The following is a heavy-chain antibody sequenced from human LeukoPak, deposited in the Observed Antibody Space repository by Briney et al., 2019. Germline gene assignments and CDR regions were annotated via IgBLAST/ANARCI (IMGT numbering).Heavy chain of an antibody. D-gene: IGHD1-26*01. Sequence: ASVKVSCKASGYTFISYGISWVRQGPGQGLEWMGWISAYNGNTNYAQKLQGRVTMTRDTSTSTAYMELRSLRSDDTAVYYCARDFSSGWDLFDYWGQGTLVTVSS. V-gene: IGHV1-18*01. CDR3: ARDFSSGWDLFDY. CDR2: ISAYNGNT. J-gene: IGHJ4*02. CDR1: GYTFISYG.